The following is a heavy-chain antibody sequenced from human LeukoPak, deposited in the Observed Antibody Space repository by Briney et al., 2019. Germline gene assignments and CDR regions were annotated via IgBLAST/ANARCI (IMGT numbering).Heavy chain of an antibody. J-gene: IGHJ4*02. D-gene: IGHD5-18*01. CDR3: TRGAAYGYDRFDY. CDR2: IKEDGSDK. CDR1: GFSFSDYW. V-gene: IGHV3-7*01. Sequence: GGSLRLSCAASGFSFSDYWLNWVRQAPGKGLEWVASIKEDGSDKNYVDSVKGRFTISRDNAENSLYLQMNSLPAEDTVVFYCTRGAAYGYDRFDYWGRGTQVTVSS.